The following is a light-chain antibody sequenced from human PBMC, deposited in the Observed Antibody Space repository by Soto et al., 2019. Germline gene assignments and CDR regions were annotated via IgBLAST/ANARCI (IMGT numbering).Light chain of an antibody. CDR3: QHRTNWPPAIS. J-gene: IGKJ5*01. V-gene: IGKV4-1*01. CDR1: QSVLYSSNNKNY. CDR2: AAS. Sequence: DIVLTQSPDSLAVSLGERATMNCKSSQSVLYSSNNKNYLAWYQQKPGQAPRLLIYAASNRATDIPARFSGSGSGTDFTLTISSLEPEDFAVYYCQHRTNWPPAISFGQGTRLEIK.